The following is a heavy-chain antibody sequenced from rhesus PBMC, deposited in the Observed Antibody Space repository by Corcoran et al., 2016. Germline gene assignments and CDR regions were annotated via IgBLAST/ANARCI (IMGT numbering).Heavy chain of an antibody. CDR3: ARRGPVGLWGFDY. V-gene: IGHV4-173*01. J-gene: IGHJ4*01. CDR1: GGSISSNY. CDR2: SAGSGGGT. D-gene: IGHD7-45*01. Sequence: QLQLQESGPGLVKPSETLSLTCAVSGGSISSNYWSWIRQPPGKGLEGLGRSAGSGGGTDYNPSLKRRVTMSTATSKNQFSLKLSSVTAADTAVYYWARRGPVGLWGFDYWGQGVLVTVSS.